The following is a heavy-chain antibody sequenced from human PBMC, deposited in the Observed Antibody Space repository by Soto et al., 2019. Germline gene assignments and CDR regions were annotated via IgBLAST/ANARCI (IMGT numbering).Heavy chain of an antibody. D-gene: IGHD3-10*01. CDR2: TYYSGST. J-gene: IGHJ5*02. V-gene: IGHV4-31*03. Sequence: QVQLQESGPGLVKPSQTLSLTCTVSGGSISSGGYYWSWIRQHPGKGLEWIGYTYYSGSTYYNPTLRSGVTLTVDTPKNQFTLKRSSVTAADTAVYYCAGVRGVNWFDPWGQGTLVTVSS. CDR1: GGSISSGGYY. CDR3: AGVRGVNWFDP.